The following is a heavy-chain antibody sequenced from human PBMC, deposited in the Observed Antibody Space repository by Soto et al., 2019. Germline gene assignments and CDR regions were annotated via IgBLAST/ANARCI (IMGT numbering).Heavy chain of an antibody. J-gene: IGHJ3*02. CDR1: GFTFDDYT. D-gene: IGHD5-12*01. CDR3: AKDIERWLQRGNDAFDI. Sequence: AGGSLRLSCAASGFTFDDYTMHWVRQAPGKGLEWVSLISWDGGSTYYADSVKGRFTISRDNSKNSLYLQMNSLRTEDTALYYCAKDIERWLQRGNDAFDIWGQGTMVTVSS. V-gene: IGHV3-43*01. CDR2: ISWDGGST.